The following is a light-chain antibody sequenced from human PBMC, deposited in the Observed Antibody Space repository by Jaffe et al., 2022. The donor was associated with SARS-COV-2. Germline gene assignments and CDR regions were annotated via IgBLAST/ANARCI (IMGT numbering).Light chain of an antibody. CDR2: AQN. V-gene: IGLV3-19*01. Sequence: SSDLTQGPPLSVALGQTVTITCQGDSLGNFYTNWYQQKPGQAPLLVINAQNNRPSGIPDRFSGSSSGNTSSLTITEAQAEDEAEYFCNSRDTSGDYYVFGPGTHVTVL. CDR1: SLGNFY. CDR3: NSRDTSGDYYV. J-gene: IGLJ1*01.